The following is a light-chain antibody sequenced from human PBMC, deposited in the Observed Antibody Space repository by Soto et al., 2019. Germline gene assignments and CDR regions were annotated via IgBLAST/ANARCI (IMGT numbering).Light chain of an antibody. Sequence: QMTQSPSSLSAYVGHTVHITCRASQGIRYALGWYQQKPGTAPKRLIYGASILQNGVPSRFGGSGSGTEFTLTISSLQTEDFATYYCIQYNSPPLTFGKGTKVDIK. CDR3: IQYNSPPLT. V-gene: IGKV1-17*01. J-gene: IGKJ1*01. CDR1: QGIRYA. CDR2: GAS.